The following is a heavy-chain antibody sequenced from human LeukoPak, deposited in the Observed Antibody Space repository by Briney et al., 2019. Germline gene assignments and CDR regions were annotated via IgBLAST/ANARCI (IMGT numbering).Heavy chain of an antibody. CDR2: ISAYNGNT. J-gene: IGHJ4*02. D-gene: IGHD3-10*01. CDR3: ARDQFGVTMVRGVIMNMYYFDY. CDR1: GYTFTSYG. V-gene: IGHV1-18*01. Sequence: ASAKVSCKASGYTFTSYGISWVRQAPGQGLEWMGWISAYNGNTNYAQKLQGRVTMTTDTSTSTAYMELRSLRSDDTAVYYCARDQFGVTMVRGVIMNMYYFDYWGQGTLVTVSS.